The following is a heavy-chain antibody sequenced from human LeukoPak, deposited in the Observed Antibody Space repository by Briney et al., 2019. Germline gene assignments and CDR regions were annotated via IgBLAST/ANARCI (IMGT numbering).Heavy chain of an antibody. D-gene: IGHD3-10*01. CDR1: GGSISNYY. CDR3: AREHMVRGVINR. CDR2: IYSSGST. V-gene: IGHV4-4*07. J-gene: IGHJ4*02. Sequence: SETLSLTCTVSGGSISNYYWSWIRQPAGKRLEWLGRIYSSGSTNYNPSLESRVTVSVDTSKNQFSLKLSSVTAADTAVYYCAREHMVRGVINRWGEGALVTVSS.